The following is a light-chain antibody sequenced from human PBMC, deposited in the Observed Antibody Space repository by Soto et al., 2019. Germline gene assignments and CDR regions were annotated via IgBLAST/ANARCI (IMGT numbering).Light chain of an antibody. J-gene: IGKJ2*01. CDR2: DAS. CDR1: QSVSSS. CDR3: QQYGSSSYT. Sequence: EIVLIQSPATLSLSPGERATLSCRASQSVSSSLAWYQQNPGQAPRLLIFDASNRATGIPVRFSGSGSGTDFTLTISSLEPEDFAVYYCQQYGSSSYTFGQGTKLEIK. V-gene: IGKV3D-11*03.